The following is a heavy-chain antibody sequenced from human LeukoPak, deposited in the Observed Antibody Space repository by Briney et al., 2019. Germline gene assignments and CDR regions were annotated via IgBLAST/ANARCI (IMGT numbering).Heavy chain of an antibody. V-gene: IGHV1-2*02. Sequence: GASVKVSCKASGYTFTGYYMHWVRQAPGQGLEWMGWINPNSGGTNYAQKFQDRVTMTRDTSISTAYMELSRLRSDDTAVYYCARGRKYSSSWALVADWGQGTLVTVSS. J-gene: IGHJ4*02. CDR2: INPNSGGT. CDR1: GYTFTGYY. D-gene: IGHD6-13*01. CDR3: ARGRKYSSSWALVAD.